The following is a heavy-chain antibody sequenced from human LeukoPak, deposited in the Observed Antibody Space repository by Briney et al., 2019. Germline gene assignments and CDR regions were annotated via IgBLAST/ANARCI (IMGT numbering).Heavy chain of an antibody. J-gene: IGHJ4*02. D-gene: IGHD4-23*01. V-gene: IGHV3-23*01. CDR3: AKSDLNYGGNHDY. CDR1: GFTFSSSA. Sequence: GGSLRLSCAASGFTFSSSAMNWVRQAPGKGLEWVSTISGSGDRTYYADSVKGRFTISRDNSKNTLFLQMNSLRAEDTAVYYCAKSDLNYGGNHDYWGQGTLVTVSS. CDR2: ISGSGDRT.